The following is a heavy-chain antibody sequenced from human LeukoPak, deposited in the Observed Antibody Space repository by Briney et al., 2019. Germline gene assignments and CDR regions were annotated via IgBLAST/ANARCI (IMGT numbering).Heavy chain of an antibody. CDR1: GVTLSNYA. D-gene: IGHD1-26*01. V-gene: IGHV3-23*01. CDR2: ISSSGSGGNT. Sequence: GGSLRLSCVASGVTLSNYAMSWARQAPGKGLEWVSGISSSGSGGNTYYADSVKGRFTISRDSSRNTLFLHMNTLRAEDTAIYYCARIPADRIVFDIWGQGTMVTVSS. CDR3: ARIPADRIVFDI. J-gene: IGHJ3*02.